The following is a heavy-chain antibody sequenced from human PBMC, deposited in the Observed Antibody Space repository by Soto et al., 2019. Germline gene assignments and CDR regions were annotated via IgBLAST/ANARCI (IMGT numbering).Heavy chain of an antibody. J-gene: IGHJ6*02. Sequence: SETLSLTCTVSGGSISSYYWSWIRQPAGKGLEWIGRIYTSGSTNYNPSLKSRVTMSVDTSKNQFSLKLSSVTAADTAVYYCAKDRLTGDSYYGMDVWGQGTTVTVSS. CDR1: GGSISSYY. D-gene: IGHD7-27*01. V-gene: IGHV4-4*07. CDR2: IYTSGST. CDR3: AKDRLTGDSYYGMDV.